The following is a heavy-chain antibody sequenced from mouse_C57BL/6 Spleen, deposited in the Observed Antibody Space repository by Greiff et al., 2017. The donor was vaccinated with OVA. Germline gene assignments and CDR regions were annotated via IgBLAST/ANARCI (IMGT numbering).Heavy chain of an antibody. V-gene: IGHV5-16*01. D-gene: IGHD2-3*01. Sequence: EVQLVESEGGLVQPGSSMKLSCTASGFTFSDYYMAWVRQVPEKGLEWVANINYDGSSTYYLDSLKSRFIISRDNAKNILYLQMSSLKSEDTATYYCARGLYDGYPYYYAMDYWGQGTSVTVSS. J-gene: IGHJ4*01. CDR1: GFTFSDYY. CDR2: INYDGSST. CDR3: ARGLYDGYPYYYAMDY.